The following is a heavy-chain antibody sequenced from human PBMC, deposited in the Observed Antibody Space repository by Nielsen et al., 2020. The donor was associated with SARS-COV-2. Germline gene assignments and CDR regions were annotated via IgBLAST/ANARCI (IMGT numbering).Heavy chain of an antibody. J-gene: IGHJ4*02. D-gene: IGHD2-2*02. CDR3: ASLRQQPRYCSSTSCYRRGYYFDY. CDR1: GGSFSGYY. V-gene: IGHV4-34*01. CDR2: INHSGST. Sequence: GSLRLSCAVYGGSFSGYYWSWIRQPPGKGLEWIGEINHSGSTNYNPSLKSRVTISVDTSKNQFSLKLSSVTAADTAVYYCASLRQQPRYCSSTSCYRRGYYFDYWGQGTPVTVPQ.